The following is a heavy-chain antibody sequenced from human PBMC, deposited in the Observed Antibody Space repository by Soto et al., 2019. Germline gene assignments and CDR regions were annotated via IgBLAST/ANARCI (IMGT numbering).Heavy chain of an antibody. J-gene: IGHJ4*02. CDR3: AAGGGLPRYY. D-gene: IGHD5-12*01. CDR2: IYHSGST. V-gene: IGHV4-30-2*01. CDR1: GGSISSGGYS. Sequence: QLQLQESGSGLVKPSQTLSLTCAVSGGSISSGGYSWSWIRQPPGKGLEWIGYIYHSGSTYYNQSLKSRVTISVDRSKNQFSLQLISVTAADTAVYYCAAGGGLPRYYWGQGTMVTVSS.